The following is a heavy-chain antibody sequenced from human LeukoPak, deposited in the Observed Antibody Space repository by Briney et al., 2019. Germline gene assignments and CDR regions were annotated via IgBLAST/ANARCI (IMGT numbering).Heavy chain of an antibody. CDR3: AKDRMARTYYYYGMDV. V-gene: IGHV3-30*18. CDR2: ISYDGSNI. CDR1: GFTFSSYG. J-gene: IGHJ6*02. Sequence: GGSLRLSCEASGFTFSSYGMHWVRQAPGKGLEWVVLISYDGSNINYADSVKGRFTISRVNSKNTLYLQMNSLRAEDTAVYYCAKDRMARTYYYYGMDVWGQGTTVTVSS. D-gene: IGHD5-24*01.